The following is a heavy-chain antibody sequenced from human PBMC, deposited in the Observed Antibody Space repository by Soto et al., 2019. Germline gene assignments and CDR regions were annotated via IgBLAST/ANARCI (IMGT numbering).Heavy chain of an antibody. CDR3: ARDHQWLVRGAFDI. CDR1: GFTFSSYS. V-gene: IGHV3-21*01. CDR2: ISSSSSYI. D-gene: IGHD6-19*01. Sequence: EVQLVESGGGLVKPGGSLRLSCAASGFTFSSYSMNWVRQAPGKGLEWVSSISSSSSYIYYADSVKGRFTIPRDNSKNSLYRQMNSLRAEDTAVYYCARDHQWLVRGAFDIWGQGTMVTVSS. J-gene: IGHJ3*02.